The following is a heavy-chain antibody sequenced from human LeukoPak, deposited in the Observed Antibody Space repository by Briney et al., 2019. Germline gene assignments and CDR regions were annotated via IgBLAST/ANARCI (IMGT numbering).Heavy chain of an antibody. CDR1: GFTFSSYW. Sequence: GGSLRLSCAASGFTFSSYWMHWVRQAPGKGLVCVSRINIDGSSTNYADSVKGRLTIYRENAKNTPYMQMNSLRAEDTAVYYCARMGSGWYNFDYWGQGTLVTVSS. CDR3: ARMGSGWYNFDY. J-gene: IGHJ4*02. D-gene: IGHD6-19*01. V-gene: IGHV3-74*01. CDR2: INIDGSST.